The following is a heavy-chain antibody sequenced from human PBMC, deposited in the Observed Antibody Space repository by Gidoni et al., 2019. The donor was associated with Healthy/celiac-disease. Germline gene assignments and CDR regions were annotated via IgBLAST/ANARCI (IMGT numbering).Heavy chain of an antibody. D-gene: IGHD3-3*01. Sequence: QVQLVQSGAEVKKPGASVKVSCKASGHTFTGYYMHWVRQAPGQGLAWMGWLHPNSGGTNYAQKFQGRVTMTRDTSISTAYMELSRLRSDDTAVYYCARTYYDFWSDPNDWFDPWGQGTLVTVSS. J-gene: IGHJ5*02. CDR1: GHTFTGYY. CDR2: LHPNSGGT. V-gene: IGHV1-2*02. CDR3: ARTYYDFWSDPNDWFDP.